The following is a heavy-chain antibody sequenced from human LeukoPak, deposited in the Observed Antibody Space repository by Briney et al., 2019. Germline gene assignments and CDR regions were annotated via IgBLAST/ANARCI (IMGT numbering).Heavy chain of an antibody. CDR3: ASRSGLLWFGEFNY. J-gene: IGHJ4*02. V-gene: IGHV4-34*01. CDR1: GGSFSGYY. CDR2: INHSGST. D-gene: IGHD3-10*01. Sequence: SKTLSLTCAVYGGSFSGYYWSWIRQPPGKGLEWIGEINHSGSTNYNPSLKSRVTISVDTSKNQFSLKLSSVTAADTAVYYCASRSGLLWFGEFNYWGQGTLVTVSS.